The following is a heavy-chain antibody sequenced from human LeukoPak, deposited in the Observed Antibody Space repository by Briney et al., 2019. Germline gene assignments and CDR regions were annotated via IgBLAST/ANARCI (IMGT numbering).Heavy chain of an antibody. J-gene: IGHJ6*03. CDR3: ARALGVYRNYYYYMDV. CDR2: IYHSGST. Sequence: KPSETLSLTCAVSGSSISSGYYWGWIRQPPGKGLEWIGSIYHSGSTYYNPSLKSRVAISVDTSKNQFSLKLSSVTAADTAVYYCARALGVYRNYYYYMDVWGKGTTVTVSS. CDR1: GSSISSGYY. D-gene: IGHD3-3*01. V-gene: IGHV4-38-2*01.